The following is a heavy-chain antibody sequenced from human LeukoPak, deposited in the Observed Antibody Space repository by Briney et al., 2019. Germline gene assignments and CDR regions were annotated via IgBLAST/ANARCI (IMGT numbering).Heavy chain of an antibody. CDR2: MNPNSGNT. J-gene: IGHJ6*03. D-gene: IGHD3-10*01. Sequence: ASVKVSCKASGYTFTSYDINWVRQATGQGLEWMGWMNPNSGNTGYAQKFQGRVTMTRDTSISTAYMELSRLRSDDTAVYYCARGRGTYYYGSGYYYMDVWGKGTTVTVSS. CDR1: GYTFTSYD. CDR3: ARGRGTYYYGSGYYYMDV. V-gene: IGHV1-8*01.